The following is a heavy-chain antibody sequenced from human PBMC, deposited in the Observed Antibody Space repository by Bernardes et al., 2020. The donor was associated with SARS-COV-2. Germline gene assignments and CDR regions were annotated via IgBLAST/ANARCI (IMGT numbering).Heavy chain of an antibody. J-gene: IGHJ6*02. V-gene: IGHV4-4*07. CDR3: ARGYGGNYYYGMDV. Sequence: TLSHTSSVSGGSISTYYWSWIRQPAGKGLEWIGRMSASGSSNHNPALRSRITMSVDTPQNQISLELSSVTAADTAVYYCARGYGGNYYYGMDVWGQGTTVTVSS. D-gene: IGHD4-17*01. CDR2: MSASGSS. CDR1: GGSISTYY.